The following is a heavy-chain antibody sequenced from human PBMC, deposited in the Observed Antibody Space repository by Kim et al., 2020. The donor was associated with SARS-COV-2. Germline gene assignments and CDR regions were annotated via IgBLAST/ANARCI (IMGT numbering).Heavy chain of an antibody. J-gene: IGHJ4*02. D-gene: IGHD6-19*01. Sequence: ASVKVSCKASGYTFTTFGISWVRQAPGQGLDWMGWIGAYNGDTNYAQNLQGRVTMTTDTSTSTAYMELRSLTSDDTAVYYCARAWGRRGLVAGPDYWGQGTLVTVSS. CDR2: IGAYNGDT. V-gene: IGHV1-18*01. CDR1: GYTFTTFG. CDR3: ARAWGRRGLVAGPDY.